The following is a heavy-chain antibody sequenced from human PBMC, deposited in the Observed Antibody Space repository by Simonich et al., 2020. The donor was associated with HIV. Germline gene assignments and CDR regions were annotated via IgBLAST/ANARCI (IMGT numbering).Heavy chain of an antibody. D-gene: IGHD3-3*01. J-gene: IGHJ4*02. Sequence: QVQLQQWGAGLLKPSETLSLTCAVYGGSFSGYYWSWLRQPPGKGLEWIEEINHSEITNYKSSLNSRATISVDKSKNQFSLKRSSVTAADTAIYYCARRDRELILYFDYWGQGNLVTVSS. CDR2: INHSEIT. V-gene: IGHV4-34*01. CDR3: ARRDRELILYFDY. CDR1: GGSFSGYY.